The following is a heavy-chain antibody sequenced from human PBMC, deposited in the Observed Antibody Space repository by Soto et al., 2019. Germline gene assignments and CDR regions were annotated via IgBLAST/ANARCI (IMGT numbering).Heavy chain of an antibody. Sequence: QVQLVQSGAEVKKPGSSVTVSCKASGGTFSSYTISWVRQAPGQGLEWMGGIIPIFGTVNYAQKFQGRVTITADESTSTAYMELSSLRSEDTAVYYCARGNPRWLLLWYFDLWGRGTLVTVSS. CDR3: ARGNPRWLLLWYFDL. D-gene: IGHD5-12*01. CDR1: GGTFSSYT. J-gene: IGHJ2*01. CDR2: IIPIFGTV. V-gene: IGHV1-69*12.